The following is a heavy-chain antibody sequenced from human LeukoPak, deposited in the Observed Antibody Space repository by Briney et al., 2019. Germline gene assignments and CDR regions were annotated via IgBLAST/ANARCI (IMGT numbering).Heavy chain of an antibody. CDR1: GGSFSGYC. CDR3: ARYCSGGSCYGMDV. Sequence: SETLSLTCAVYGGSFSGYCWSWIRQPPGKGLEWIGEINHSGSTNYNPSLKSRVTISVDTSKNQFSLKLSSVTAADTAVYYCARYCSGGSCYGMDVWGKGTTVTVSS. CDR2: INHSGST. V-gene: IGHV4-34*01. J-gene: IGHJ6*04. D-gene: IGHD2-15*01.